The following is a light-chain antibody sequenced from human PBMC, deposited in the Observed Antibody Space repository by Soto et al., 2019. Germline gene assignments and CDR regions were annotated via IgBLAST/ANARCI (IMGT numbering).Light chain of an antibody. J-gene: IGLJ1*01. CDR2: DVT. CDR1: SSDIGGYNS. V-gene: IGLV2-8*01. CDR3: SSYTDRKNLV. Sequence: QSVLTQSPSASGSPGQSVTISCTGTSSDIGGYNSVSWYQQHPGKAPKVMIYDVTKRPSGVPDRFSGSKSGNKASLTVSALQAEDEADYYCSSYTDRKNLVLGTGTKV.